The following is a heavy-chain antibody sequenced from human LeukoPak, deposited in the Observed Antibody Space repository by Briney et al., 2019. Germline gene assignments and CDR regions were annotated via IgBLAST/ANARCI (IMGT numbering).Heavy chain of an antibody. CDR3: ARAIRYQLLSDY. CDR2: MNHNSANT. V-gene: IGHV1-8*03. CDR1: GYTFSTYD. D-gene: IGHD2-2*01. J-gene: IGHJ4*02. Sequence: ASVKVSCKTSGYTFSTYDINWLRQAAGQGLEWMGWMNHNSANTGSAQKFQGRAAITRDTSTATAYLELSSLTSEDSAVYYCARAIRYQLLSDYWGQGTLVTVSS.